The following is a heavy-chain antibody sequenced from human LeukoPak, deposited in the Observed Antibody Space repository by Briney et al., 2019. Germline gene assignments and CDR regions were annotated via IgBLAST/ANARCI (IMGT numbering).Heavy chain of an antibody. J-gene: IGHJ4*02. D-gene: IGHD3-22*01. CDR3: ARVTTGDYYDSSGIYYFDY. CDR2: IYHSGST. Sequence: SETLSLTCTVSGGSISSGGYSWSWIRQPPGKGLEWIGYIYHSGSTYYNPSLKSRVTISVDRSKNQFSLKLSSVTAADTAVYYCARVTTGDYYDSSGIYYFDYWGQGTLVTVSS. V-gene: IGHV4-30-2*01. CDR1: GGSISSGGYS.